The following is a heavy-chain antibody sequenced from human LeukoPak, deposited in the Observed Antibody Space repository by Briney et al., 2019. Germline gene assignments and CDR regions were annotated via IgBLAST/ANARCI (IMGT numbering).Heavy chain of an antibody. Sequence: SETLSLTCTLSGGSISSSSYYWGWIRQPPGRGLEWFGSIYYSENTYYHPCLTSRVTISVDTSKNQFSLKLTSVPAADTAVYYCARPRCSSTSCYDYYYYYMDVWGKGTTVTVSS. CDR1: GGSISSSSYY. V-gene: IGHV4-39*01. D-gene: IGHD2-2*01. CDR3: ARPRCSSTSCYDYYYYYMDV. CDR2: IYYSENT. J-gene: IGHJ6*03.